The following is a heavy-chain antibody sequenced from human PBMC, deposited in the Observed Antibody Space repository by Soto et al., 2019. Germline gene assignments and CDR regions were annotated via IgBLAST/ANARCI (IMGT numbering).Heavy chain of an antibody. J-gene: IGHJ4*02. CDR2: ISDNSRYI. CDR1: GFTFSTYS. Sequence: PGGSLRLSCVGSGFTFSTYSMNWVRQTPGKGLEWVSSISDNSRYIYDADSVKGRFTTSRNNVENSLYLQMNSLRAEDTAVYYCARVSLFYSYGSNYFDYWGQGTQVTVSS. CDR3: ARVSLFYSYGSNYFDY. D-gene: IGHD5-18*01. V-gene: IGHV3-21*06.